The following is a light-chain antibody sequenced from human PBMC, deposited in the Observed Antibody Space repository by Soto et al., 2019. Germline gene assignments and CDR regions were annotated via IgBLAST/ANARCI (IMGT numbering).Light chain of an antibody. V-gene: IGKV3-15*01. CDR2: DAS. CDR3: QQYDNWPIWT. J-gene: IGKJ1*01. Sequence: EIVMTQSPATLSVSPGERATLSCRASQSVRGTLAWFQQKPGQAPRLLIFDASTRATDVPARFSGSGSGTEFTLTISSLQSEDFAVYYCQQYDNWPIWTFGQGTKVEIK. CDR1: QSVRGT.